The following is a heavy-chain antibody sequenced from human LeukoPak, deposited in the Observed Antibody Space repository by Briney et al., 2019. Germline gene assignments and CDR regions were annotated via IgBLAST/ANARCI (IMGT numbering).Heavy chain of an antibody. CDR2: ISSGGSSI. CDR3: ARDQYNNSSGAAGFDY. Sequence: PGGSLRLSCAASGCRFRSYEMNWVRQAPGKGLEWVSFISSGGSSIYYADSVKGRFTISRDNAKNSLYLQMNSLRAEDTAVYYCARDQYNNSSGAAGFDYWGQGTRVTVSP. V-gene: IGHV3-48*03. CDR1: GCRFRSYE. D-gene: IGHD6-6*01. J-gene: IGHJ4*02.